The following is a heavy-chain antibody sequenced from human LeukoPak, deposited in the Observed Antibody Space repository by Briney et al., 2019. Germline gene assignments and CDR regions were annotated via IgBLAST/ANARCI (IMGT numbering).Heavy chain of an antibody. CDR2: LSDSGASK. V-gene: IGHV3-23*01. Sequence: GGSLRLSCAASGFTFSNYAMTWVRQAPGKGLEWVSALSDSGASKYYAGSVKGRFTISRDNSKNTLYLQMNSLRADDTAVYYCASSPPTGITVSYFDYWGQGTLVTVSS. J-gene: IGHJ4*02. CDR1: GFTFSNYA. CDR3: ASSPPTGITVSYFDY. D-gene: IGHD4-17*01.